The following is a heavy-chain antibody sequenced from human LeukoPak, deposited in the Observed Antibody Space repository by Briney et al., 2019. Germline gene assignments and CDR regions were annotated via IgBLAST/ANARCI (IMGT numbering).Heavy chain of an antibody. V-gene: IGHV3-30*02. J-gene: IGHJ4*02. CDR1: GFTFSSYG. Sequence: GGSLRLSCAASGFTFSSYGMHWVRQAPGKGLEWVAFIRYDGSNKYYADSVKGRFTISRDNSKNTLYLQMNSLRAEDTAVYYCASHYDYVWGSYHTFDYWGQGTLVTVSS. CDR3: ASHYDYVWGSYHTFDY. CDR2: IRYDGSNK. D-gene: IGHD3-16*02.